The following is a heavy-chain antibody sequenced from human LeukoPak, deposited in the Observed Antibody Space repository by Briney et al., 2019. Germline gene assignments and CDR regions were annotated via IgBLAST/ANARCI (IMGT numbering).Heavy chain of an antibody. V-gene: IGHV1-18*01. J-gene: IGHJ6*04. D-gene: IGHD3-3*01. CDR3: ATAGITIFGVALPADV. Sequence: APVKVSCKASGYTFTSYGISWVRQAPGQGLEWMGWISAYNGNTNYAQKLQGRVTMTTDTSTSTAYMELRSLRSDDTAVYYCATAGITIFGVALPADVWGKGTTVTVSS. CDR2: ISAYNGNT. CDR1: GYTFTSYG.